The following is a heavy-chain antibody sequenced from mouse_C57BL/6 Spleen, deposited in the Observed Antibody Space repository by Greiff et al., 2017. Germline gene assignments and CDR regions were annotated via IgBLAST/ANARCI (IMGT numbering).Heavy chain of an antibody. Sequence: DVKLVESGGGLVKPGGSLKLSCAASGFTFSDYGMHWVRQAPEKGLEWVAYISSGSSTIYYADKVKGRFTISRDNAKNTLFLQMSRLRSEDTAMYYCARGYGYADWYFDVWGTGTTVTVSS. CDR2: ISSGSSTI. CDR3: ARGYGYADWYFDV. V-gene: IGHV5-17*03. J-gene: IGHJ1*03. D-gene: IGHD2-2*01. CDR1: GFTFSDYG.